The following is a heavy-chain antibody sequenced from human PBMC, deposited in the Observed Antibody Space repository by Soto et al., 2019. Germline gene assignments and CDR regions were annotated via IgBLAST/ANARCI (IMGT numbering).Heavy chain of an antibody. CDR1: GFTLSSYA. V-gene: IGHV3-23*01. Sequence: GGSLRLSCAASGFTLSSYAMSWVRQAPGKGLEWVSTIDNSGGSTYYADSVKGRFTISKDNSKNTLYLQMNSLRAEDTAVYYCARGGRTIFGSYYYYGMEVWGQGTTVTVSS. D-gene: IGHD3-3*01. CDR2: IDNSGGST. CDR3: ARGGRTIFGSYYYYGMEV. J-gene: IGHJ6*02.